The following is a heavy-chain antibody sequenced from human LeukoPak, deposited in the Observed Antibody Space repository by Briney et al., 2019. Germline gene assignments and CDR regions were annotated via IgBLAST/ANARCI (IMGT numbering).Heavy chain of an antibody. J-gene: IGHJ4*02. D-gene: IGHD5-12*01. CDR3: ARVGIGSGYDFDY. CDR1: GFTFSGYV. CDR2: ISGSGGSE. Sequence: GGSLRLSCAASGFTFSGYVMTWVRQPPGKGLQWVADISGSGGSEYYAESVKGRFSISRDNSKNTLYLQLDSLRAEDTAVYYCARVGIGSGYDFDYWGQGTLVTVSS. V-gene: IGHV3-23*01.